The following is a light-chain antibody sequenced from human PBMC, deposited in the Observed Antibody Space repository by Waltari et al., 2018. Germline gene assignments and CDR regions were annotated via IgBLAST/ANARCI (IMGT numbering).Light chain of an antibody. Sequence: DIRMTQSPSTLSASVGDRVTITCRASQSTSSFLAWYQQKPGKAPKLLIYKASSLESGVPSRFSGSGSGTEFTLTISRLQPDDFATYYCQQYNTYPWTFGQGTKVEIK. V-gene: IGKV1-5*03. CDR2: KAS. CDR1: QSTSSF. CDR3: QQYNTYPWT. J-gene: IGKJ1*01.